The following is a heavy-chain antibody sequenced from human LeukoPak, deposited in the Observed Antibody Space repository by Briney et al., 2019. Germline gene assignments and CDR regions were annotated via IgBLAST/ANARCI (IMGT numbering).Heavy chain of an antibody. Sequence: ASVKVSCKASGYTFTSYGISWVRQAPGQGLEWMGWISAYNGNTNYAQKLQGRVTMTTDTSTSTAYMELRSLRSDDTAVYYCARTSSPVGATSSNWFDPWGQGTLVTVSS. CDR2: ISAYNGNT. D-gene: IGHD1-26*01. V-gene: IGHV1-18*01. J-gene: IGHJ5*02. CDR1: GYTFTSYG. CDR3: ARTSSPVGATSSNWFDP.